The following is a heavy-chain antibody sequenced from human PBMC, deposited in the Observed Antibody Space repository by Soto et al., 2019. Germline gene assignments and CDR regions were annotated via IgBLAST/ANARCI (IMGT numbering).Heavy chain of an antibody. J-gene: IGHJ4*02. V-gene: IGHV3-23*01. CDR3: AKNCGGDCYTNFDV. D-gene: IGHD2-21*02. CDR1: GFTFSSYA. CDR2: IGGSGGTT. Sequence: GGSLRLSCAASGFTFSSYAMSWVRQTPGMGLEWVSAIGGSGGTTYYADSVKGRFTISRDNTKNTLYLQMNSLRAEDTAVYYCAKNCGGDCYTNFDVWGQGTLVTVSS.